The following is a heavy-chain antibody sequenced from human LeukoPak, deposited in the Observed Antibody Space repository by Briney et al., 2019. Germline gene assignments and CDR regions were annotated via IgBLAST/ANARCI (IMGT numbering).Heavy chain of an antibody. CDR3: ARVSTDYYDSSGYYNRRYFDY. Sequence: SQTLSLTCTVSGGSISSYYWSWIPQPPGKGLEWIGDIYYSGSTNYNPSLKSRVTISVDTSKNQFSLNLSSVTAADTAVYYCARVSTDYYDSSGYYNRRYFDYWGQGTLVTVSS. CDR2: IYYSGST. CDR1: GGSISSYY. J-gene: IGHJ4*02. D-gene: IGHD3-22*01. V-gene: IGHV4-59*01.